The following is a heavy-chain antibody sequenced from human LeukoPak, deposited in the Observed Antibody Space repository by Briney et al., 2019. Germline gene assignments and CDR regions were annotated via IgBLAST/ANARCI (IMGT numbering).Heavy chain of an antibody. Sequence: PGGTLRLSCAASGFTFSSYSMNWVRQAPGKGLEWVSSISSSSSYIYYADSVKRRFTISRDNAKNSLYLQMNSLRAEDTAVYYCARDGRNLLWFGEPRGYFDYWGQGTLVTVSS. J-gene: IGHJ4*02. CDR1: GFTFSSYS. D-gene: IGHD3-10*01. V-gene: IGHV3-21*01. CDR2: ISSSSSYI. CDR3: ARDGRNLLWFGEPRGYFDY.